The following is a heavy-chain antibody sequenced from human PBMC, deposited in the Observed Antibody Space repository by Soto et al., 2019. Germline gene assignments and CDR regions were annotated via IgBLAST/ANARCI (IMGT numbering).Heavy chain of an antibody. CDR3: ARAYPQYSSGFPLPSYFDY. Sequence: QVQLVQSGAEVKKPGSSVKVSCKASGGTFSSYAISWVRQAPGQGLEWMGGIIPIFGTANYAQKFQGRVTITADESTSTAYMELSSLRSEDTAVYYCARAYPQYSSGFPLPSYFDYWGQGTLVTVSS. J-gene: IGHJ4*02. CDR1: GGTFSSYA. V-gene: IGHV1-69*01. CDR2: IIPIFGTA. D-gene: IGHD6-19*01.